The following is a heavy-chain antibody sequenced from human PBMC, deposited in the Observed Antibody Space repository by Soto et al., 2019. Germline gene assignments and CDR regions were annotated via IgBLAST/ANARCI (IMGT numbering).Heavy chain of an antibody. CDR2: INHSGST. CDR1: GGYFSGYD. J-gene: IGHJ4*02. D-gene: IGHD4-4*01. CDR3: ARVQYPISPSFDY. Sequence: SENLSLTCAVYGGYFSGYDWSWIRHPPGKGLEWIGEINHSGSTNYNPSLKSRVTISVDTSKNQFSLKLSSVTAADTAVYYCARVQYPISPSFDYWGQGTLVTVSS. V-gene: IGHV4-34*01.